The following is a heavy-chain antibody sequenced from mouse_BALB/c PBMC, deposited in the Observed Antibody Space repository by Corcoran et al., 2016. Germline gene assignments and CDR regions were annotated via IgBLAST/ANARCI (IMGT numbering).Heavy chain of an antibody. CDR3: ARSFWFAY. CDR2: INPNNGGT. CDR1: GYTFTDYN. Sequence: EVLPQQSGPELVKPGASVKIPCKASGYTFTDYNMDWVKQSHGKSLEWIGDINPNNGGTIYNQKFKGKATLTVDKSSSTAYMELHSLTSEDTAVYYCARSFWFAYWGQGTLVTVSA. J-gene: IGHJ3*01. V-gene: IGHV1-18*01.